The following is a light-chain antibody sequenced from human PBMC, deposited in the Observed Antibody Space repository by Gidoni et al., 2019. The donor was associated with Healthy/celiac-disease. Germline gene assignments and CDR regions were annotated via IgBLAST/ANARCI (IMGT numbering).Light chain of an antibody. Sequence: DIQMTQSPSSLSASVGDRVTITCQASQDISNYLNWYQQKPGKAPKLLIYDASNLETVVPSRFSGSGSGTDFTFTISSLQPEDIATYYCQPYDNLPRTFGQGTKLEIK. CDR2: DAS. V-gene: IGKV1-33*01. CDR1: QDISNY. J-gene: IGKJ2*01. CDR3: QPYDNLPRT.